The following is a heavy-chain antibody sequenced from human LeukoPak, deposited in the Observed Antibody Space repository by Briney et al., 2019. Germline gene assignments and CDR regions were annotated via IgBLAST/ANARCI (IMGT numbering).Heavy chain of an antibody. D-gene: IGHD3-16*02. J-gene: IGHJ4*02. CDR3: AREANYYDYVWGSYRYDY. Sequence: SVKVSCKASGYTFTGYYMHWVRQAPGQGLEWIGRIIPILGTANYAQKFQGRVTITTDESTSTAYMELSSLRSEDTAVYYCAREANYYDYVWGSYRYDYWGQGTLVTVSS. V-gene: IGHV1-69*11. CDR2: IIPILGTA. CDR1: GYTFTGYY.